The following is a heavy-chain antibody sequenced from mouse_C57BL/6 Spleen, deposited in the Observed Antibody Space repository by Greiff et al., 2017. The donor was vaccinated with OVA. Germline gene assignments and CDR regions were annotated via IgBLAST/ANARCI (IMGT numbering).Heavy chain of an antibody. CDR3: ARSRGLYYGSSLGY. D-gene: IGHD1-1*01. CDR1: GYTFTSYW. Sequence: QVQLQQSGAELVKPGASVKLSCKASGYTFTSYWMQWVKQRPGQGLEWIGEIDPSDSYTNYNQKFKGKATLTVDTSSSTAYMQLSSLTSEDSAVYYCARSRGLYYGSSLGYWGQGTTLTVSS. J-gene: IGHJ2*01. CDR2: IDPSDSYT. V-gene: IGHV1-50*01.